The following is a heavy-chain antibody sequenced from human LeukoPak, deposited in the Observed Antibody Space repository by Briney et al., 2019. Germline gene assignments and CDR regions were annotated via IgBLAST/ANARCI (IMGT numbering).Heavy chain of an antibody. CDR3: ARASPDCSSTSCYTGGAFDI. J-gene: IGHJ3*02. Sequence: SETLSLTCTVSGGSISSSSYYWGWIRQPPGKGLEWIGSICHSGSTYYNPSLKSRVTISVDTSKNQFSLKLSSVTAADTAVYYCARASPDCSSTSCYTGGAFDIWGQGTMVTVSS. V-gene: IGHV4-39*07. CDR2: ICHSGST. D-gene: IGHD2-2*02. CDR1: GGSISSSSYY.